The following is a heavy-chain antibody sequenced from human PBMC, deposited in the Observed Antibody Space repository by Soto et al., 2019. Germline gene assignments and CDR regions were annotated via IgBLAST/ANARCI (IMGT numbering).Heavy chain of an antibody. CDR1: GFSLTTRGVG. D-gene: IGHD5-18*01. CDR2: IYWDDDE. J-gene: IGHJ4*02. CDR3: AHRARGCSYHFDF. V-gene: IGHV2-5*02. Sequence: QITLKESGPTLVKPTQTLTLTCTFSGFSLTTRGVGVGWIRQPPGKALEWLALIYWDDDEGYSPSLKSRLTSTKDTSNTQVVLTITNLDPVETATYDCAHRARGCSYHFDFWGQGTLVTVSS.